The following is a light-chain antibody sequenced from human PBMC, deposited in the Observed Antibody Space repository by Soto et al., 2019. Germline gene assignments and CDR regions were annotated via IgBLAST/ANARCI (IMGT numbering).Light chain of an antibody. CDR2: AAS. Sequence: AIQMTXXPASLSAFVGDRVTITCRASQGIRNDLGWYQQKPGKAPKLLIYAASNLQSGVPSRFSGSGSGTDFTLTISSLQPEDFATYYCLQDRNYPRTFGQGTKVEIK. CDR1: QGIRND. V-gene: IGKV1-6*01. J-gene: IGKJ1*01. CDR3: LQDRNYPRT.